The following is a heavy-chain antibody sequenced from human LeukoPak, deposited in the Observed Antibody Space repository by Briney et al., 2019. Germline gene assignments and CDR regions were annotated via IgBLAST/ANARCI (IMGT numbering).Heavy chain of an antibody. CDR2: INHSGST. V-gene: IGHV4-30-2*01. D-gene: IGHD6-6*01. CDR1: GGSISSGGYY. J-gene: IGHJ5*02. CDR3: ARYIAAHQNWFDP. Sequence: SQTLSLTCTVSGGSISSGGYYWSWIRQPPGKGLEWIGEINHSGSTNYNPSLKSRVTISVDTSKNQFSLKLSSVTAADTAVYYCARYIAAHQNWFDPWGQGTLVTVSS.